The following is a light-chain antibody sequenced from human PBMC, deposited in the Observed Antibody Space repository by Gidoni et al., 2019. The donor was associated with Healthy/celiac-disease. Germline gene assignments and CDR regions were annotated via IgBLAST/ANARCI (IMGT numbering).Light chain of an antibody. CDR3: QQFNNYPT. CDR2: DAC. Sequence: AIQLTQSPSSLSASVGDRVTITCRASQGIISALDWYQQKAGKAPKLLIYDACSLESGVPSRCSGSGSGTDFTIIISRLQNEDVATYYWQQFNNYPTFGGGTKVEIK. J-gene: IGKJ4*01. CDR1: QGIISA. V-gene: IGKV1D-13*01.